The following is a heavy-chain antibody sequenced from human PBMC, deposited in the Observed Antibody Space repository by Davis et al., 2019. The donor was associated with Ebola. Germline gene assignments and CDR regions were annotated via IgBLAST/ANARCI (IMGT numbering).Heavy chain of an antibody. CDR3: ARDQQVFGVVIIGSYYGMDV. CDR1: EFTFSSYT. V-gene: IGHV3-23*01. CDR2: ISSSGGST. Sequence: GESLKISCAASEFTFSSYTMGWVRQAPGKGLEWVSGISSSGGSTYYADSVKGRFTISRDNSKNTLYLQMNSLRAEDTAVYYCARDQQVFGVVIIGSYYGMDVWGKGTTVTVSS. D-gene: IGHD3-3*01. J-gene: IGHJ6*04.